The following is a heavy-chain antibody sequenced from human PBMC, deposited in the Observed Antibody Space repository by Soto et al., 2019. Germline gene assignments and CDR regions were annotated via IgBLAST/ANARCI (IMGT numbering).Heavy chain of an antibody. CDR1: GFSLSTSGVG. D-gene: IGHD2-15*01. CDR2: IYWDDVQ. V-gene: IGHV2-5*02. CDR3: AHSPCSGGTCYLFDY. Sequence: GPTLVNPTQTLTLTCTISGFSLSTSGVGVGWIRQPPGKSLEWLALIYWDDVQRYSPSLKTRLTITKDTSRSQVVLTMTNMDPVDTATYYFAHSPCSGGTCYLFDYWGQGTLVTVSS. J-gene: IGHJ4*02.